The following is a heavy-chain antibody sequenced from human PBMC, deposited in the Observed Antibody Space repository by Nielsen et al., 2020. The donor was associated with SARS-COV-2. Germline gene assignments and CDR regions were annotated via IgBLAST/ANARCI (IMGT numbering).Heavy chain of an antibody. CDR2: TYYSGST. V-gene: IGHV4-59*01. J-gene: IGHJ5*02. Sequence: SETLSLTCTVSGGSISSYYWSWIRQPPGKGLEWIGYTYYSGSTNYNPSLKSRVTISVDTSKNQFSLKLSSVTAADTAVYYCARWAGSGYYFNWFDPWGQGTLVTVSS. CDR1: GGSISSYY. D-gene: IGHD3-22*01. CDR3: ARWAGSGYYFNWFDP.